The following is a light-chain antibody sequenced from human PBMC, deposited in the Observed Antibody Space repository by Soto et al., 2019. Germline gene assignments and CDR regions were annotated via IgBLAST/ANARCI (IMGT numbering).Light chain of an antibody. Sequence: QSVLTQPPSASGTPGQRVTISCSGSSSNIGSSYVYWYQQLPGTAPKLLIYRNNQRPSGVPDRFSGSKSGTSASLAISGLPSEDEGDYYCAAWDDSLSVWVFGGGTKLTVL. CDR3: AAWDDSLSVWV. J-gene: IGLJ3*02. CDR1: SSNIGSSY. V-gene: IGLV1-47*01. CDR2: RNN.